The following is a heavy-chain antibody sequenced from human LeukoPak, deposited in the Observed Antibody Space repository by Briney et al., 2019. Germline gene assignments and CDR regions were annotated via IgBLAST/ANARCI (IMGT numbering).Heavy chain of an antibody. CDR1: GFTFSSYS. V-gene: IGHV3-21*01. CDR3: ARDTRLYGDYYYGMDV. CDR2: ISSSSSYI. D-gene: IGHD4-17*01. Sequence: GGSLRLSCAASGFTFSSYSMNWVRQAPGKGLEWVSSISSSSSYIYYADSVKGRFTISRDNAKNSLYLQMNSLRAEDTAVYYCARDTRLYGDYYYGMDVWGQGATVTVSS. J-gene: IGHJ6*02.